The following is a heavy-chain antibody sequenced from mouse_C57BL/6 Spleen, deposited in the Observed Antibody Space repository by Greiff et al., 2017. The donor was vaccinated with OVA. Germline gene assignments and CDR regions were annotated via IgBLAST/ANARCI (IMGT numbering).Heavy chain of an antibody. J-gene: IGHJ1*03. CDR3: ARSGAQFITTVVADFDV. V-gene: IGHV5-6*01. CDR2: ISSGGSYT. Sequence: EVHLVESGGDLVKPGGSLKLSCAASGFTFSSYGMSWVRQTPDKRLEWVATISSGGSYTYYPDSVKGRFTISRDNAKNTLYLQMSSLKSEDTAMYYCARSGAQFITTVVADFDVWGTGTTVTVSS. CDR1: GFTFSSYG. D-gene: IGHD1-1*01.